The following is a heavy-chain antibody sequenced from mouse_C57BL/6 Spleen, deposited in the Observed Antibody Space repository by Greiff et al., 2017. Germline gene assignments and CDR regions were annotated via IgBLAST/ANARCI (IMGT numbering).Heavy chain of an antibody. J-gene: IGHJ1*03. CDR1: GYTFTSYW. D-gene: IGHD4-1*01. Sequence: QVQLQQPGAELVRPGTSVKLSCKASGYTFTSYWMHWVKQRPGQGLEWIGVIDPSDSYTNYNHKFKGKATLTVDTSSSTAYMQLSSLTSEDSAVYYCARWEDRGDWYFDVWGTGTTVTVSS. CDR2: IDPSDSYT. CDR3: ARWEDRGDWYFDV. V-gene: IGHV1-59*01.